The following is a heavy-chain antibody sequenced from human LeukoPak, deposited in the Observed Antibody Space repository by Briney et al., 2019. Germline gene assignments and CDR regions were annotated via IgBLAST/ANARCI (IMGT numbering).Heavy chain of an antibody. CDR1: GFTFSSYG. CDR2: ISGSGGST. CDR3: AKDLDSGYTQDY. D-gene: IGHD3-22*01. J-gene: IGHJ4*02. V-gene: IGHV3-23*01. Sequence: GGSLRLSCAASGFTFSSYGMSWVRQAPGKGLEWVSAISGSGGSTYYADSVKGRFTISRDNSKNTLYLQMNSLRAEDTAVYYCAKDLDSGYTQDYWGQGTLVTVSS.